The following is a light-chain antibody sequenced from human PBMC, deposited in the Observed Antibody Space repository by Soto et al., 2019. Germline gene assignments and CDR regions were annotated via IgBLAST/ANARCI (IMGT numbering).Light chain of an antibody. Sequence: LKLSPGTLSLSPGERATLSCRASQSISQSLAWYQQRPGQSPRLLIYDASRRATGIPDRFTGSGFGTDFTLTISRLAPEDLAVYYCQQYGASPLTFGGGTKV. V-gene: IGKV3-20*01. CDR2: DAS. CDR3: QQYGASPLT. CDR1: QSISQS. J-gene: IGKJ4*01.